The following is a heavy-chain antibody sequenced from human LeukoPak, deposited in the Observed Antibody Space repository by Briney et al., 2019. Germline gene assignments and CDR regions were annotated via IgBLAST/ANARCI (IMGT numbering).Heavy chain of an antibody. V-gene: IGHV3-11*01. D-gene: IGHD6-6*01. CDR2: ISSSGSTI. CDR1: GFTFRDYY. Sequence: GGSLRLSCAASGFTFRDYYMSWIRQAPGKGLEWVSYISSSGSTIYYADSVKGRFTISRDNAKNSLYLQMNSLRAEDTAVYYCARERGIAARSFDYWGQGTLVTVSS. CDR3: ARERGIAARSFDY. J-gene: IGHJ4*02.